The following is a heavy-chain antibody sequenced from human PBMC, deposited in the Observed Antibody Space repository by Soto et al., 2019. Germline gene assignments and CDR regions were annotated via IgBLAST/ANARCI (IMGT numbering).Heavy chain of an antibody. D-gene: IGHD2-8*01. CDR3: ARVGCTNGVCYGPGSNFDY. J-gene: IGHJ4*02. V-gene: IGHV4-31*03. Sequence: SETLSLTCTVSGGSTSSGGYYWSWIRQHPGKGLEWIGYIYYSGSTYYNPSLKSRVTISVDTSKNQFSLKLSSVTAADTAVYYCARVGCTNGVCYGPGSNFDYWGQGTLVTVSS. CDR2: IYYSGST. CDR1: GGSTSSGGYY.